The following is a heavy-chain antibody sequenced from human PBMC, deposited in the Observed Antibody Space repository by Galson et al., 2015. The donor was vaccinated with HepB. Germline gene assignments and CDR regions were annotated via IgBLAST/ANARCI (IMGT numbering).Heavy chain of an antibody. V-gene: IGHV1-2*06. J-gene: IGHJ3*02. CDR1: GYTFTGYY. CDR3: ARGQLVPPAAFDI. D-gene: IGHD6-6*01. Sequence: SVKVSCKASGYTFTGYYMHWVRQAPGQGLEWMGRINPNSGGTNYAQKFQGRVTMTRDMSISTAYMELSRLRSDDTAVYYCARGQLVPPAAFDIWGQGTMVTVSS. CDR2: INPNSGGT.